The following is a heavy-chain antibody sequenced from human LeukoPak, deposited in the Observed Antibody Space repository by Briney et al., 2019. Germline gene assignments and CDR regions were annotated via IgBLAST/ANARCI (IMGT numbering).Heavy chain of an antibody. CDR3: TRGGTDALSY. J-gene: IGHJ4*02. CDR1: GDSISSSHW. D-gene: IGHD3-16*01. Sequence: SETLSLTCAVSGDSISSSHWWSWVRQPPGKGLEWIGEVYHSGSTHYNPSLKSRVTMSADMSRNQFSLKLTSVTAADTAVYYCTRGGTDALSYWGQGTLVTVSS. CDR2: VYHSGST. V-gene: IGHV4-4*02.